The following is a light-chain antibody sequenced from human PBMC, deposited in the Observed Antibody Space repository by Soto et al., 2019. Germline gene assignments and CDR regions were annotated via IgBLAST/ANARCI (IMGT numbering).Light chain of an antibody. CDR1: SSDVGTYNY. Sequence: QSVLTQPASVSGSPGQSITISCTGTSSDVGTYNYVSWYQQHPGKAPKLIIYEVSNRPSGVSNRFSGSKSGNTASLTISGLQAEDEADYYCSSYTSTITPVVFGGGTKLTVL. J-gene: IGLJ2*01. CDR3: SSYTSTITPVV. CDR2: EVS. V-gene: IGLV2-14*01.